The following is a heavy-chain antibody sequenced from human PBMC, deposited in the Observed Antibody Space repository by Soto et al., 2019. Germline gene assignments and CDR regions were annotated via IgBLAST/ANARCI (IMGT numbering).Heavy chain of an antibody. D-gene: IGHD3-22*01. CDR1: GFSLSNNG. CDR3: AKGGSGNYLTYYYYYGMDV. Sequence: LGGSLRLSCAASGFSLSNNGMHWVRQAPGKGLEWVAVISYDGNNKYYADSVKGRFTISRDNSKNTVYLEMNNLRAEDTAMYYCAKGGSGNYLTYYYYYGMDVWGQGTTVTVSS. CDR2: ISYDGNNK. V-gene: IGHV3-30*18. J-gene: IGHJ6*02.